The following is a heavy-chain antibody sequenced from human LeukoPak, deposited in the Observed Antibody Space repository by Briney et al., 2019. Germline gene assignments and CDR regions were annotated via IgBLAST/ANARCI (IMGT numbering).Heavy chain of an antibody. V-gene: IGHV3-15*01. D-gene: IGHD1-26*01. Sequence: PGGSLRLSCAASGFTFINAWMTWVRQAPGKGLEWVGRIKAKAHGGTTDYAAPVKGRFTISRDDSKNTLYLQMNSLKTEDTAVYYCTTDGVGIEGATFDYWGQGTLVTVSS. CDR3: TTDGVGIEGATFDY. J-gene: IGHJ4*02. CDR1: GFTFINAW. CDR2: IKAKAHGGTT.